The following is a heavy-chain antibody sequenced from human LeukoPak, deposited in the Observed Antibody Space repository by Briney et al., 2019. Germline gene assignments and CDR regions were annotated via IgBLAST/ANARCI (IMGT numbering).Heavy chain of an antibody. V-gene: IGHV1-2*02. Sequence: ASVKVSCKASGYTFTGYYIHWVRQAPGQGLEWMGWINPNSGGTNSAQKFQGRVTMTRDTSISTAYMELSRLRSDDTAVCYCARDPVYCYADSCYYNWFDPWGQGTLVTVSS. CDR1: GYTFTGYY. J-gene: IGHJ5*02. CDR2: INPNSGGT. D-gene: IGHD2-15*01. CDR3: ARDPVYCYADSCYYNWFDP.